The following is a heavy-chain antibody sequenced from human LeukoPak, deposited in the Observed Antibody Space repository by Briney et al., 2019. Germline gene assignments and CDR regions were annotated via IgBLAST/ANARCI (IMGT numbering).Heavy chain of an antibody. V-gene: IGHV4-34*01. Sequence: SETLSLTCAVYGGSFSGYYWSWIRQPPGKGLEWIGEINHSGSTNYNPSLKSRVTISVDTSKNQFSLKLSSVTAADTAVYYCARDRTIFGVASPPYYYYGMDVWGQGTTVTVSS. CDR1: GGSFSGYY. CDR2: INHSGST. J-gene: IGHJ6*02. CDR3: ARDRTIFGVASPPYYYYGMDV. D-gene: IGHD3-3*01.